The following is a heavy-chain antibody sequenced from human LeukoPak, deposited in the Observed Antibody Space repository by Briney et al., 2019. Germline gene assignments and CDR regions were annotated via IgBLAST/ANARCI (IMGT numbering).Heavy chain of an antibody. CDR3: ARLLDNDISGDPDTFDV. V-gene: IGHV4-59*11. CDR1: GGSLSGHY. D-gene: IGHD3-22*01. Sequence: SETLSLTCTVSGGSLSGHYWSWIRQPPGKRLEWIGYVSYTGRTKYNRSLQSRVTISIDTSKSQFCLKLTSVTSADTAVYSCARLLDNDISGDPDTFDVWGQGKTVIVSS. J-gene: IGHJ3*01. CDR2: VSYTGRT.